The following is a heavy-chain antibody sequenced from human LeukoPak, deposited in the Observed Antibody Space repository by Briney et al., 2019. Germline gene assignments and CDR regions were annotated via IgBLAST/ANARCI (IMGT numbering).Heavy chain of an antibody. CDR1: GFTFRDSS. D-gene: IGHD2-2*02. Sequence: GGSLRLSCAASGFTFRDSSMNWVRQTPGKGLEWISYISSSSDAIYYADSVKGRFTISRDNVDNSLYLQMDSLRAEDTAVYYCAKGQPRYCSSTSCYNANFDYWGQGTLVTVSS. CDR3: AKGQPRYCSSTSCYNANFDY. V-gene: IGHV3-48*01. CDR2: ISSSSDAI. J-gene: IGHJ4*02.